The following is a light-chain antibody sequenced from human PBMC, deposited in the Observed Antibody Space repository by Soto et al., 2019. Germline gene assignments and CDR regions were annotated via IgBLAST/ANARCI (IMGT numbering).Light chain of an antibody. V-gene: IGKV3-11*01. CDR3: QQRSDWPWT. CDR2: DVS. CDR1: ESVTNY. J-gene: IGKJ1*01. Sequence: EIVLTQSPATLSLSPGERGTLPCRASESVTNYLAWYQQKPGQAPRLLVYDVSNRAAGIPARFSGGGSGTDFTPIISNLEPEDCAVYYYQQRSDWPWTFGQGTKVDIK.